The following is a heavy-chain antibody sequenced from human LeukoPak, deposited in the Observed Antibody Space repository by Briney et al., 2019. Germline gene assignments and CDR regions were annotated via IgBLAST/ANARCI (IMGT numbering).Heavy chain of an antibody. V-gene: IGHV3-21*01. J-gene: IGHJ3*02. D-gene: IGHD5-24*01. CDR3: ATQRWLQLGAFDI. CDR1: GFTFSSYT. CDR2: ISSSSNHI. Sequence: PGGSLRLSCAASGFTFSSYTMNWVRQAPGKGLEWVSSISSSSNHIYYAGSVEGRFTNSRDNAKNSLYLQMNSLRAEDTAVYYCATQRWLQLGAFDIWGQGTMVTVSS.